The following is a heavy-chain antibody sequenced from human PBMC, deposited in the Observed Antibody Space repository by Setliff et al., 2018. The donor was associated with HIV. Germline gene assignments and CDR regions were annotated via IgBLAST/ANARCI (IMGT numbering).Heavy chain of an antibody. CDR3: ARAPITIFGVIIIPVYFDY. V-gene: IGHV4-34*01. CDR1: SGSFSGYY. J-gene: IGHJ4*02. Sequence: TLSLTCAVYSGSFSGYYWSWIRQSPGKGLEWIGEINHGGSTKYNPSFKSRLAMSVDTSKQQFSLKLNSVTAADTAVYYCARAPITIFGVIIIPVYFDYWGQGTLVTVSS. CDR2: INHGGST. D-gene: IGHD3-3*01.